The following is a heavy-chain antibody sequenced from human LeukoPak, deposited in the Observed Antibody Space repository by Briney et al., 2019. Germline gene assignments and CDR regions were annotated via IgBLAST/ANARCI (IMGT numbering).Heavy chain of an antibody. CDR3: ARYRDYDPRNWFDP. Sequence: SSVKVSCKGSGGTFNRYAFTWVRQAPGHRLEWIGGVIPIFCTSNYAQKFQGRVTISADESTSTVYMELRSLRSEDTGVYYCARYRDYDPRNWFDPWGQGTLVTVSS. V-gene: IGHV1-69*01. CDR2: VIPIFCTS. D-gene: IGHD5-12*01. J-gene: IGHJ5*02. CDR1: GGTFNRYA.